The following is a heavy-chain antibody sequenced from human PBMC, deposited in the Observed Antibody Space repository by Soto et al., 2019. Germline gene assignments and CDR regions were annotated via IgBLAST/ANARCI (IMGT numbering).Heavy chain of an antibody. CDR3: AKSANIAVRNWFDP. V-gene: IGHV3-23*01. CDR2: ISGSGGST. Sequence: PGGSLRLSCGASGFTYNNYAMNWVRQAPGKGLEWVSGISGSGGSTFYADSVKGLFTISRDNSENTLYLQMNSLRAEDTAVYYCAKSANIAVRNWFDPWGQGTLVTVSS. J-gene: IGHJ5*02. CDR1: GFTYNNYA. D-gene: IGHD6-19*01.